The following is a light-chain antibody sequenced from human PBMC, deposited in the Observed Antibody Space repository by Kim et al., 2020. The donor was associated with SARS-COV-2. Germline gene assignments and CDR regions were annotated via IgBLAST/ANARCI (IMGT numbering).Light chain of an antibody. CDR1: QDISNY. J-gene: IGKJ5*01. CDR3: QQLGT. V-gene: IGKV1-33*01. CDR2: DAS. Sequence: DIQMTQSPSSLSASVGDRVTITCQASQDISNYLNWYQQKPGKAPKLLIYDASNLETGVPSRFSGSGSGTDFTFTISSLQPADVATYYCQQLGTFGQGTRLEIK.